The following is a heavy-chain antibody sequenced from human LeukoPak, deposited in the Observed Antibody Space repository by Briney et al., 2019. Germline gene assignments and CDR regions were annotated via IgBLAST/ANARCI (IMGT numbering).Heavy chain of an antibody. Sequence: SETLSLTCTVSGGSISSYYWSWIRQPPGKGLEWIGYIYYSGSTKYNPSLKSRVTISVDASKTQFSRKLNSVTAADTAVYYCARGSRELYYFDYWGQGTLVTVSS. D-gene: IGHD1-7*01. J-gene: IGHJ4*02. CDR3: ARGSRELYYFDY. V-gene: IGHV4-59*01. CDR2: IYYSGST. CDR1: GGSISSYY.